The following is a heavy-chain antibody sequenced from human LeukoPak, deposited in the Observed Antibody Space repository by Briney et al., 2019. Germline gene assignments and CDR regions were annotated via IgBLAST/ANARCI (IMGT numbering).Heavy chain of an antibody. D-gene: IGHD2/OR15-2a*01. V-gene: IGHV4-38-2*02. Sequence: SETLSLTCTVSGYSISSGYYWSWIRQPPGKGLEWIGEINHSGSTNYNPSLKSRVTISVDTSKNQFSLKLSSVTAADTAVYYCARECKTSSKGCYFDYWGQGTLVTVSS. J-gene: IGHJ4*02. CDR3: ARECKTSSKGCYFDY. CDR2: INHSGST. CDR1: GYSISSGYY.